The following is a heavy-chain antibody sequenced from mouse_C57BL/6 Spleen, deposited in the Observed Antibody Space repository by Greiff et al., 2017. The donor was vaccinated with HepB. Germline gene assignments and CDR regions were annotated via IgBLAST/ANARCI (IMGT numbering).Heavy chain of an antibody. CDR1: GYTFTSYW. J-gene: IGHJ3*01. D-gene: IGHD3-2*02. V-gene: IGHV1-64*01. Sequence: VQLQQPGAELVKPGASVKLSCKASGYTFTSYWMHWVKQRPGQGLEWIGMIHPNSGSTNYNEKFKSKATLTVDKSSSTAYMQLSSLTSEDSAVYYCARGADSSGPFAYWGQGTLVTVSA. CDR3: ARGADSSGPFAY. CDR2: IHPNSGST.